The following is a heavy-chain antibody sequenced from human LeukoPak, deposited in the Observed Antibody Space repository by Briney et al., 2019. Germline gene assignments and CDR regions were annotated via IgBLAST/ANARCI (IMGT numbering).Heavy chain of an antibody. CDR2: IYYSGST. J-gene: IGHJ5*02. V-gene: IGHV4-59*01. CDR1: GGSISSYY. CDR3: ARDRAATNWFDP. D-gene: IGHD2-15*01. Sequence: PSETLSLTCTVSGGSISSYYWNWIRQPPGKGLEWIGCIYYSGSTNYNPSLKSRVTISVDTSKNQFSLKLSSVTAADTAVYYCARDRAATNWFDPWGQGTLVTVSS.